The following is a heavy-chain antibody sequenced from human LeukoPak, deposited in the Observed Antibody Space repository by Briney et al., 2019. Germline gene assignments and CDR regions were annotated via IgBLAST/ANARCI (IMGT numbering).Heavy chain of an antibody. J-gene: IGHJ6*03. CDR1: GYTFTSYG. CDR2: ISAYNGNT. CDR3: ASESGGIRFLEWLPNYHYYYLDV. D-gene: IGHD3-3*01. Sequence: GASVKVSSKASGYTFTSYGISWVRQAPGQGLEWMGWISAYNGNTNYAQKLQGRVTMTTDTSTSTAYMELRSLRSEETAVYYCASESGGIRFLEWLPNYHYYYLDVWGKGTTVTVSS. V-gene: IGHV1-18*01.